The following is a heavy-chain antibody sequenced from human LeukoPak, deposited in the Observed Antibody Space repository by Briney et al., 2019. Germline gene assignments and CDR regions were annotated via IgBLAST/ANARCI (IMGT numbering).Heavy chain of an antibody. CDR1: GFTFSSYG. Sequence: GGSLRLSYAASGFTFSSYGMHWVRQAPGKGLEWVAVIWYDGSNKYYADSVKGRFTISRDNSKNTLYLQMNSLRAEDTAVYYCAKDLSTVVTTGALDYWGQGTLVTVSS. CDR3: AKDLSTVVTTGALDY. CDR2: IWYDGSNK. D-gene: IGHD4-23*01. V-gene: IGHV3-33*06. J-gene: IGHJ4*02.